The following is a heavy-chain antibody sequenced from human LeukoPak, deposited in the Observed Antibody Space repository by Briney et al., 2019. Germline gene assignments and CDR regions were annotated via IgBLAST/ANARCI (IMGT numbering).Heavy chain of an antibody. V-gene: IGHV3-23*01. D-gene: IGHD3-22*01. CDR1: GFTFSSYA. J-gene: IGHJ4*02. CDR3: AKGSYYDSSGSFYFDY. CDR2: ISGCGDNT. Sequence: GGSLRLSCAASGFTFSSYAMSWVRQAPGKGLEWVSGISGCGDNTYYADSVKGRFTISRDNSKNAQYVQVNSLGTEDTAAYYCAKGSYYDSSGSFYFDYWGQGTLVTVSS.